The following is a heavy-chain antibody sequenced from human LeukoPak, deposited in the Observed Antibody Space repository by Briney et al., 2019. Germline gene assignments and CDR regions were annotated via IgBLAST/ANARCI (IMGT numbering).Heavy chain of an antibody. V-gene: IGHV3-9*02. CDR1: GFTSDDYA. CDR3: AKGSSSSAGYNWFDP. D-gene: IGHD6-6*01. J-gene: IGHJ5*02. CDR2: ISWNSGSM. Sequence: GGSLRLFCAASGFTSDDYAMHWVRQAPGKGLEWVSGISWNSGSMVYADSVKGRFTISRDNAKNSLYLQMNSLGAEDMALYYCAKGSSSSAGYNWFDPWGQGTLVTVSS.